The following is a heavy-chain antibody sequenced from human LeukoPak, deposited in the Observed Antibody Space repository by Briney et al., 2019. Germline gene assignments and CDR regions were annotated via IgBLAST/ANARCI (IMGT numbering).Heavy chain of an antibody. CDR2: IIPIFGTA. CDR3: ASPRALYCSSTSCQTANGAFDI. CDR1: GGTFSSYA. V-gene: IGHV1-69*05. Sequence: SVKVSCKASGGTFSSYAISWVRQAPGQGLEWMGRIIPIFGTANYAQKFQGRVTITTDESTSTAYMELSSLRSEDTAVYYCASPRALYCSSTSCQTANGAFDIWGQGTMVTVSS. J-gene: IGHJ3*02. D-gene: IGHD2-2*01.